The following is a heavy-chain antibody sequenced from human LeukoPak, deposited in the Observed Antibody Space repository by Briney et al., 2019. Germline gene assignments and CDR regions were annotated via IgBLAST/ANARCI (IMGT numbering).Heavy chain of an antibody. CDR1: GGTFSSYA. CDR2: IIPILGIA. D-gene: IGHD3-10*01. J-gene: IGHJ4*02. Sequence: SVKVSCKASGGTFSSYAISWVRQAPGQWLEWMGRIIPILGIANYAQKFQGRVTITADKSTSTAYMELSSLRSEDTAVYYCARVKQGSGSYYFDYWGQGTLVTVSS. CDR3: ARVKQGSGSYYFDY. V-gene: IGHV1-69*04.